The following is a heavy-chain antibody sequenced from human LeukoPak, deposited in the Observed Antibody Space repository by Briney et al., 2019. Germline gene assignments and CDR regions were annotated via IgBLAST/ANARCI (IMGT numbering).Heavy chain of an antibody. D-gene: IGHD2-21*02. CDR3: ASAYCGGDCYRHWFDP. CDR2: INPNSGGT. Sequence: ASVKVSCKAFGYTFTGYYMHWVRQAPGQGLEWMGWINPNSGGTNYAQKFQGRVTMTRDTSISTAYMELSRLRSDDTAVYYCASAYCGGDCYRHWFDPWGQGTLVTVSS. CDR1: GYTFTGYY. V-gene: IGHV1-2*02. J-gene: IGHJ5*02.